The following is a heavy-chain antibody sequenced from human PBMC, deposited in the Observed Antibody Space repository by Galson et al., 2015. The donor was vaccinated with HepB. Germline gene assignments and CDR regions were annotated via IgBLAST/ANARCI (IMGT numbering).Heavy chain of an antibody. CDR1: GFTFSTDW. V-gene: IGHV3-7*01. CDR3: ARWKGSVPVDP. D-gene: IGHD3-10*01. CDR2: IKQDGGLK. Sequence: SLRLSCAASGFTFSTDWMTWVRQAPGKGLEWVANIKQDGGLKYYVGSVQGRFTIPRDNAKNSLYLQMDSLRDEDTAVYYCARWKGSVPVDPWGQGTLVTVSS. J-gene: IGHJ5*02.